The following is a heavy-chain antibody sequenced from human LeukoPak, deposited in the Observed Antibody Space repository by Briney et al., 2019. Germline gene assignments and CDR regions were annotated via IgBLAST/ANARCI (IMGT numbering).Heavy chain of an antibody. Sequence: SVKVSCKASGGTFSSYAISWVRQAPGQGLEWMGGIIPIFGTANYAQKFQGRVTITADKSTSTAYMELSSLRSDDMAVYYCARVNYYGSGDSWGQGTLVTVSS. CDR1: GGTFSSYA. V-gene: IGHV1-69*06. CDR2: IIPIFGTA. J-gene: IGHJ4*02. CDR3: ARVNYYGSGDS. D-gene: IGHD3-10*01.